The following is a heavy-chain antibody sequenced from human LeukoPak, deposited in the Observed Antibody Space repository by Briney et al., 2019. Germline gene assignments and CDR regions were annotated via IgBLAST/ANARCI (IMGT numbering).Heavy chain of an antibody. CDR2: IYYSGST. Sequence: PSETLSLTCTVSGGSISSSNYYWGWIRQPPGKGLECIGSIYYSGSTYYNPSLKSRVTISVDTSKNQFSLNLTSVTAADTAVYYCARAMSIAARLQTIFDYWGQGTLVTVSS. CDR3: ARAMSIAARLQTIFDY. D-gene: IGHD6-6*01. V-gene: IGHV4-39*07. J-gene: IGHJ4*02. CDR1: GGSISSSNYY.